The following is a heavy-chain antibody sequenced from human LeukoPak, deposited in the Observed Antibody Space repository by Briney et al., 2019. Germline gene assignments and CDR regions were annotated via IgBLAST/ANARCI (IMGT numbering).Heavy chain of an antibody. V-gene: IGHV1-46*01. D-gene: IGHD3-3*01. CDR1: GYTFTNNY. Sequence: ASVTVSCTASGYTFTNNYLHWVRQAPGQGLEWMGMIYPRDGSTSYAQNFQGRVTVTRDTSTTTVHMELSGLRSEDTAVYYCARGPYYDSWSGAGYWGQGTLVTVSS. J-gene: IGHJ4*02. CDR2: IYPRDGST. CDR3: ARGPYYDSWSGAGY.